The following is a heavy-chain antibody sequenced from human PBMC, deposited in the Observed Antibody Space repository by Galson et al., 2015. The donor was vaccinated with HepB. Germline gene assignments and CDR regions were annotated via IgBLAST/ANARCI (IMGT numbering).Heavy chain of an antibody. J-gene: IGHJ4*02. V-gene: IGHV1-69*01. D-gene: IGHD6-19*01. CDR3: ARVFEDSSGWYGIDY. CDR2: IIPIFGTA. CDR1: GGTFSSYA. Sequence: CKASGGTFSSYAISWVRQAPGQGLEWMGGIIPIFGTANYAQKFQGRVTITADGSTSTAYMELSSLRSEDTAVYYCARVFEDSSGWYGIDYWGQGTQVTVSS.